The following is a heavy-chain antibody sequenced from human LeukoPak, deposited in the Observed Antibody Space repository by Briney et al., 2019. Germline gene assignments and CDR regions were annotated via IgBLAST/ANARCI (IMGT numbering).Heavy chain of an antibody. J-gene: IGHJ4*02. CDR3: AMRLAVAGVYYFDY. CDR2: THYSGST. Sequence: SETLSLTCTVSGGSVSSDSYYWSWIRQPPGKGLEWIGEWIGYTHYSGSTNYNPSLKSRVTISVDTSKNQFSLKLSSVTAADTAVYYCAMRLAVAGVYYFDYWGQGTLVTVSS. CDR1: GGSVSSDSYY. V-gene: IGHV4-61*01. D-gene: IGHD6-19*01.